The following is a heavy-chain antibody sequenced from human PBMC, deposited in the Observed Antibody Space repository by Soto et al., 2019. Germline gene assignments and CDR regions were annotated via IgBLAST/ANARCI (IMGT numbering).Heavy chain of an antibody. Sequence: SGPTLVNPTQTLTLTCTFSGFSLSTSGMCVSWIRQPPGKALEWLARIDWDDDKYYGTSLKTRLTISKDTSKNQVVLTMTNMDPVDTATYYCAHTGSVFSVPPGGNGWCDPWGQGTLVTVSS. CDR1: GFSLSTSGMC. CDR2: IDWDDDK. J-gene: IGHJ5*02. CDR3: AHTGSVFSVPPGGNGWCDP. D-gene: IGHD2-8*01. V-gene: IGHV2-70*12.